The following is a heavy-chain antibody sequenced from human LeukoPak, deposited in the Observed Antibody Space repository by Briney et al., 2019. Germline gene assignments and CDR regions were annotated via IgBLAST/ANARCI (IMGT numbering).Heavy chain of an antibody. V-gene: IGHV4-59*01. J-gene: IGHJ3*02. CDR3: ARDRRDIVVVSGAFDI. D-gene: IGHD2-21*01. CDR1: GGSISSYY. CDR2: IYYSGST. Sequence: SETLSLTCTVSGGSISSYYWSWIRQPPGKGLEWIGYIYYSGSTNYNPSLKSRVTISVDTSKNQFSLKLSSVTAADTVVYYCARDRRDIVVVSGAFDIWGQGTMVTVSS.